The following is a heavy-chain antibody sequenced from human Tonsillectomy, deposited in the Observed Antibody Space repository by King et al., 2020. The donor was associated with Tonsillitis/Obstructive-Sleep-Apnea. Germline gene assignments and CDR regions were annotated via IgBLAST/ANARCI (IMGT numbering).Heavy chain of an antibody. CDR2: INHSGST. D-gene: IGHD2-2*01. J-gene: IGHJ6*02. Sequence: VQLQQWGAGLLKPSETLSLTCAVYGGSFSGYYWSWIRQPPGKGLEWIGEINHSGSTNYNPSLKSRVTISVDTSKNQFALKLSSVTAAYTAVYYCASGSKAYYYYGMDVWAQGTTVTVSS. V-gene: IGHV4-34*01. CDR1: GGSFSGYY. CDR3: ASGSKAYYYYGMDV.